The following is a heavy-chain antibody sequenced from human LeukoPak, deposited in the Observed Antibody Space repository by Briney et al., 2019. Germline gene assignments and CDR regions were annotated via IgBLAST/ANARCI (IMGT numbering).Heavy chain of an antibody. D-gene: IGHD2-2*01. CDR2: ISGSGSGT. J-gene: IGHJ5*02. Sequence: GGSLRLSCAASGFTFSSYAMTWVRQAPGKGLKWVSTISGSGSGTYYADSVKGRFTISRDNSKNTLYLQTNSLRAEDTAVYYCAKDCSSTSCYNWFDPWGQGTLVTVSS. V-gene: IGHV3-23*01. CDR3: AKDCSSTSCYNWFDP. CDR1: GFTFSSYA.